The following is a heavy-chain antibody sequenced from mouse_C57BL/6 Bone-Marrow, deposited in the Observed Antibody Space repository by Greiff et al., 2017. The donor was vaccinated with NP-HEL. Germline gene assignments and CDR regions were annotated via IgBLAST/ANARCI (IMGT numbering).Heavy chain of an antibody. CDR2: IDPENGDT. Sequence: VQLQQSGAELVRPGASVKLSCTASGFNIKDDYMHWVKQRPEQGLEWIGWIDPENGDTEYASKFQGKATIPADTSSNTAYLQLSSLTSEDTAGYYCTTGLRGFAYWGQGTLVTVSA. CDR3: TTGLRGFAY. V-gene: IGHV14-4*01. J-gene: IGHJ3*01. CDR1: GFNIKDDY. D-gene: IGHD2-2*01.